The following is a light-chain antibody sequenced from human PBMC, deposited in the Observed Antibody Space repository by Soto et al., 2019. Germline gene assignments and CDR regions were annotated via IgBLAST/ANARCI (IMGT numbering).Light chain of an antibody. V-gene: IGKV1-5*03. CDR1: HNIASS. CDR3: QQYNTPWT. CDR2: KAS. J-gene: IGKJ1*01. Sequence: DIQMTQSPSTLSASVGDRVTITCRASHNIASSLAWYHQKPGKAPKLLIYKASSLEGGVPSRFSGSGSGTEFPLTISSLQPDDVATYYCQQYNTPWTFGQGTKVEV.